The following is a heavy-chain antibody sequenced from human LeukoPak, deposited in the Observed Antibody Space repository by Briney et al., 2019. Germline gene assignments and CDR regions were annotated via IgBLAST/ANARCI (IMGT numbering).Heavy chain of an antibody. CDR1: NGAVKSYY. J-gene: IGHJ4*02. CDR2: FLYSGTT. V-gene: IGHV4-59*02. CDR3: ATLVYSGSRYHFHT. Sequence: PSETLSLTCSVSNGAVKSYYWTWIRQPPGQGLEWIGNFLYSGTTTYRASLDSRLIISVDNSKNTVSLRLFSVTAADTAVYYCATLVYSGSRYHFHTWGQGTLVTVSS. D-gene: IGHD1-26*01.